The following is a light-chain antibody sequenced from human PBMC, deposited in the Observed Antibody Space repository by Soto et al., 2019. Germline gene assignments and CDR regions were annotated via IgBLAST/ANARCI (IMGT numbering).Light chain of an antibody. CDR2: KVF. CDR3: MQGTHWPPT. V-gene: IGKV2-30*01. Sequence: DVVMTQTPLSLPVTLGQAASISCRSSQSLLYSNGNTYLSWFHQRPGQSPRRLIYKVFNRDSGVPDRFSGSGSVTDFTLKISRVEAEDVGIYYCMQGTHWPPTFGQGTKV. CDR1: QSLLYSNGNTY. J-gene: IGKJ1*01.